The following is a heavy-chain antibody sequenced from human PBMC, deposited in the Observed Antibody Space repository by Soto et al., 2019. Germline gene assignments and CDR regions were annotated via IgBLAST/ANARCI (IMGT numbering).Heavy chain of an antibody. CDR3: ARAFASNKYYFDS. Sequence: SVKVSCKTSGGTFNSYIITWVRQAPGQGLEWMGGIIPIFGSADYAQKLQGRVTITADGSTSTAYMELSSLRSEDTAVYYCARAFASNKYYFDSWGQGTQVTVSS. CDR2: IIPIFGSA. J-gene: IGHJ4*02. CDR1: GGTFNSYI. V-gene: IGHV1-69*13. D-gene: IGHD3-3*02.